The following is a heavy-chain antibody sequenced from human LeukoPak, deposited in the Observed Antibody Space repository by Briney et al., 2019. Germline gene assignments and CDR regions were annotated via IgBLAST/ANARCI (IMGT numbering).Heavy chain of an antibody. D-gene: IGHD5-24*01. CDR3: ARVRDGYNYDAFDI. CDR2: IIPIFGTT. J-gene: IGHJ3*02. V-gene: IGHV1-69*13. CDR1: GGIFSSYV. Sequence: GASVKVSCKASGGIFSSYVISWVRQAPGQGLEWMGGIIPIFGTTKYAQKFQGRVTITADESTSIVYMELSSLRSEDTAVYYCARVRDGYNYDAFDIWGQGTLVTVSS.